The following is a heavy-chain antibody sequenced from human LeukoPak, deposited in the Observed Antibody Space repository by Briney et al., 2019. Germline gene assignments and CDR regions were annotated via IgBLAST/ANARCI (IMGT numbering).Heavy chain of an antibody. CDR2: ISSSGSTI. CDR1: GFTFSSYE. CDR3: AKDASAFDFWSGYYYFDY. Sequence: GGSLRLSCAASGFTFSSYEMNWVRQAPGKGLEWVSYISSSGSTIYYADSVKGRFTISRDNAKNSLYLQMNSLRAEDTAVYYCAKDASAFDFWSGYYYFDYWGQGTLVTVSP. D-gene: IGHD3-3*01. J-gene: IGHJ4*02. V-gene: IGHV3-48*03.